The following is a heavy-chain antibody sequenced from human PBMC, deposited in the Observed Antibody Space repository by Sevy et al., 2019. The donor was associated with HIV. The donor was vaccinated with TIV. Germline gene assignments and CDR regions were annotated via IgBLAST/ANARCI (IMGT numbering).Heavy chain of an antibody. CDR3: AKVATMVQGAHYYYGMDV. V-gene: IGHV3-30*02. J-gene: IGHJ6*02. D-gene: IGHD3-10*01. CDR2: IRYDGSNK. CDR1: GFTFSSYG. Sequence: LSLTCAASGFTFSSYGMHWVRQAPGKGLEWVAFIRYDGSNKYYADSVKGRFTISRDNSKNTLYLQKNSLRAEDTAVYYCAKVATMVQGAHYYYGMDVWGQGTTVTVSS.